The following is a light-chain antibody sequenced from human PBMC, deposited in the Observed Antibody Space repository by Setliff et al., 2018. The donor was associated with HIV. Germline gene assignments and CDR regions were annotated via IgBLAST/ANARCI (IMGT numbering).Light chain of an antibody. J-gene: IGLJ2*01. V-gene: IGLV2-14*02. CDR1: SSNVGSYNL. Sequence: QSALTQPASVSGSPGQSITISCTGTSSNVGSYNLVSWYQQYAGRAPKLILYEVSNRPSGISNRFSGSKSGNTASLTISGLQAEDDADYYCCSYTSGSTLVFGGGTKVTVL. CDR2: EVS. CDR3: CSYTSGSTLV.